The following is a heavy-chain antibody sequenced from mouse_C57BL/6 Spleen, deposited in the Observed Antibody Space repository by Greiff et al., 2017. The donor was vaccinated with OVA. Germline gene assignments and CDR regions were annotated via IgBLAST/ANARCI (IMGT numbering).Heavy chain of an antibody. CDR2: IRLKSDNYAT. V-gene: IGHV6-3*01. CDR3: TALYDSEENYFDY. CDR1: GFTFSNYW. Sequence: EVKVEESGGGLVQPGGSMKLSCVASGFTFSNYWMNWVRQSPEKGLEWVAQIRLKSDNYATHYAESVKGRFTISRDDSKSSVYLQMNNLRAEDTGIYYCTALYDSEENYFDYWGQGTTLTVSS. J-gene: IGHJ2*01. D-gene: IGHD2-4*01.